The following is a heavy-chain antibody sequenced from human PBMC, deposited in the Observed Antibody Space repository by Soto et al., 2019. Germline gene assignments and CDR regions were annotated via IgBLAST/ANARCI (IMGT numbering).Heavy chain of an antibody. CDR2: ISPYNGNT. CDR3: AREAPDYYDSSGYNPRYFQH. J-gene: IGHJ1*01. V-gene: IGHV1-18*01. Sequence: ASVQVSCKASGYTFPSSAISWVRQAPGQGLEWMGWISPYNGNTHFAQKFQGRVTMATDTSTSTAYMELRSLISDDTAVYYCAREAPDYYDSSGYNPRYFQHWGQGTLVTVSS. CDR1: GYTFPSSA. D-gene: IGHD3-22*01.